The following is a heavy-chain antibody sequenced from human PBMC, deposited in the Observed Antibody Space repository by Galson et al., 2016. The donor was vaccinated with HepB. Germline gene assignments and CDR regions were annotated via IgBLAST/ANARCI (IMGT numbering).Heavy chain of an antibody. Sequence: SVKVSCKASGGTFSSYGINWVRQAPGQGLEWMGGIIPIFGTANYAQKFQGRVTITAKESTSTAYMELSNLRSEDTALYYCARGGSYDERWWFDPWGQGTLVTVSS. CDR1: GGTFSSYG. V-gene: IGHV1-69*13. CDR3: ARGGSYDERWWFDP. D-gene: IGHD3-10*01. J-gene: IGHJ5*02. CDR2: IIPIFGTA.